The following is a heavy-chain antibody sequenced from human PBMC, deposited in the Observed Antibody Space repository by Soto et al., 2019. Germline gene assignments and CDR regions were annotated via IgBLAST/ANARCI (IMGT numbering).Heavy chain of an antibody. J-gene: IGHJ4*02. CDR1: GFTFSTYA. V-gene: IGHV3-23*01. Sequence: GGSLRLSCAASGFTFSTYAMSWVRLAPGKGLEWVSAITASGGAIYYADSVKGRFTISRDNSKNTLSLQMSSLRAEDTAVFYCAKVGVDGSSLNYFDSWGQGALVTVSS. CDR2: ITASGGAI. CDR3: AKVGVDGSSLNYFDS. D-gene: IGHD3-16*01.